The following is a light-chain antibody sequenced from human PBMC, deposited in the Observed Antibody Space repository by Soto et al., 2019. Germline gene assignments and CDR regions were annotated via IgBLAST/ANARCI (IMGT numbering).Light chain of an antibody. V-gene: IGKV4-1*01. J-gene: IGKJ1*01. CDR1: QRVLYSSNNKTY. CDR3: QPYYSTPRT. CDR2: WAS. Sequence: DIVMTQSPESLAVSLGERATINCKSSQRVLYSSNNKTYLAWYQQKPGQPPKLLIYWASTRESGVPDRFSGSGSGTDFTLTIISLQAEDGAVYYCQPYYSTPRTFGQGTKVEIK.